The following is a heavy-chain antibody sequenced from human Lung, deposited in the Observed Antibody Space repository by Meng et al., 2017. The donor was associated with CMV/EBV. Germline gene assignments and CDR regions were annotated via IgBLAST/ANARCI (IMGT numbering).Heavy chain of an antibody. V-gene: IGHV3-7*01. Sequence: GGSLRLXCAASGFTFSNYWMTWVRQAPGKGLEWVANIKKDGSDKYYGASVRGRFSISRDNAKNSLYLQMNSLRAEDTALYFCARDSGDGWSPVDSWGQGSLVTVSS. J-gene: IGHJ4*02. CDR2: IKKDGSDK. CDR3: ARDSGDGWSPVDS. D-gene: IGHD6-19*01. CDR1: GFTFSNYW.